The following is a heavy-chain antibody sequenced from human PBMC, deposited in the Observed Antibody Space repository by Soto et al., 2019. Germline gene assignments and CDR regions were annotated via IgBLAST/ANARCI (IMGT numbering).Heavy chain of an antibody. Sequence: QVQLVQSGAEVKKPGASVKVSCKASGYTFTNFGISWVRQAPGQGLEWMGWISAYNGNTNYAQKSQGRVTMTTDTTTSTAYMQMRCPTFNEMVVYYCTGRGTPIDYWGQRTLVTVSS. D-gene: IGHD3-16*01. CDR2: ISAYNGNT. J-gene: IGHJ4*02. CDR3: TGRGTPIDY. V-gene: IGHV1-18*03. CDR1: GYTFTNFG.